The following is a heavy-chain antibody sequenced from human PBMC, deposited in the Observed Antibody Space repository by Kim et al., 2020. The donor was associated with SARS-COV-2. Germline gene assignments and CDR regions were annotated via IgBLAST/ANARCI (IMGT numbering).Heavy chain of an antibody. J-gene: IGHJ4*01. CDR2: ISYDGSNK. V-gene: IGHV3-33*05. CDR3: ARDTTTIVVVASPFDY. CDR1: GFTFSSYG. Sequence: GGSLRLSCAASGFTFSSYGMHWVRQAPGKGLEWVAVISYDGSNKYYADSVKGRFTISRDNSKNTLYLQMNSLRAEDTAVYYCARDTTTIVVVASPFDYWG. D-gene: IGHD3-22*01.